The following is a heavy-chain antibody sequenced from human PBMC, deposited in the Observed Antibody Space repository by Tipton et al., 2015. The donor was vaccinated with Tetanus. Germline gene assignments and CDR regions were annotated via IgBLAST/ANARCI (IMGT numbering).Heavy chain of an antibody. V-gene: IGHV1-69*01. J-gene: IGHJ4*02. CDR1: GGTFSSYA. Sequence: QLVQSGAEVKKPGSSVKVSCKASGGTFSSYAISWVRQAPGQGLEWMGGIIPIFGTANYAQKFQGRVTITADESTSTAYMELSSLRSEDTAVYYCARAILDGTMVRGEPASDYYFDYWGQGTLVTVSS. D-gene: IGHD3-10*01. CDR2: IIPIFGTA. CDR3: ARAILDGTMVRGEPASDYYFDY.